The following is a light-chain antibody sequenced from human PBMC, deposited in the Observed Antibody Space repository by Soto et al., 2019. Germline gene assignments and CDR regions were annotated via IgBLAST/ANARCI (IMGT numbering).Light chain of an antibody. CDR1: QVISTS. V-gene: IGKV1-9*01. CDR2: AAS. Sequence: EIQLTQSPSFLSPSLGESVTITCRASQVISTSLAWYQVKPGKAPKLLIYAASTLESGVPSRFSGSGSGTDFTLTISSLQPDDIATYYCQQYTSFSPWTFAQGTKVDIK. CDR3: QQYTSFSPWT. J-gene: IGKJ1*01.